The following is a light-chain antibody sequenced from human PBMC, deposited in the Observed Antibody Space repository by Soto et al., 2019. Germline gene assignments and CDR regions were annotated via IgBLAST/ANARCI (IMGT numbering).Light chain of an antibody. CDR1: SSNIGAGYD. J-gene: IGLJ3*02. V-gene: IGLV1-40*01. CDR2: GNS. CDR3: QSYDSSLSPWV. Sequence: QSVLTQPPSVSGAPGQRVTISCTGSSSNIGAGYDVHWYQQLPGTAPKLLIYGNSNRPSGVPDRFSGPKSGTSASLAITGLQAEDEADYYCQSYDSSLSPWVFGGGTKLTVL.